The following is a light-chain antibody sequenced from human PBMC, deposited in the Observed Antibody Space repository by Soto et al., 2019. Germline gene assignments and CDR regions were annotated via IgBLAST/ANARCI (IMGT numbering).Light chain of an antibody. Sequence: QLVLTQPASVSGSPGQSITISCTGTSSDVGGYNYVSWYQQHPGKAPKLNRFSGSKSGNTASLTISGLQAEDEADYYCSSYTSSSTLVVFGGGTQLTVL. CDR1: SSDVGGYNY. J-gene: IGLJ2*01. CDR3: SSYTSSSTLVV. V-gene: IGLV2-14*01.